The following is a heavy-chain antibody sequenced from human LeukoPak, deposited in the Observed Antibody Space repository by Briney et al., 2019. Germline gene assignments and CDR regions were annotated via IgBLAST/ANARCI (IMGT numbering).Heavy chain of an antibody. Sequence: SVKVSCKASGGTFSSYAISWVRQAPGQGLEWMGRIIPILGIANYAQKFQGRVTITADKSTSTAYMELSSLRSEDTAVYYCARDVRWKLPFDYWGQGTLVTVSS. D-gene: IGHD1-26*01. CDR1: GGTFSSYA. CDR3: ARDVRWKLPFDY. V-gene: IGHV1-69*04. J-gene: IGHJ4*02. CDR2: IIPILGIA.